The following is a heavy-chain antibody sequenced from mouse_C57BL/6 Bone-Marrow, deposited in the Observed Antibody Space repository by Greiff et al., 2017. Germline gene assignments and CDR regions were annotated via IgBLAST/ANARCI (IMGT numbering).Heavy chain of an antibody. CDR2: IYPGGGYT. CDR1: GYTFTNYW. D-gene: IGHD1-1*01. Sequence: QVQLQQSGAELVRPGTSVKMSCKASGYTFTNYWIGWAKQRPGHGLAWIGDIYPGGGYTNYNEKFKGKATLTADKSSSTAYMQFSSLTSEDSAIYYCARWDYDSSYDYAMDYWGQGTSVTVSS. V-gene: IGHV1-63*01. J-gene: IGHJ4*01. CDR3: ARWDYDSSYDYAMDY.